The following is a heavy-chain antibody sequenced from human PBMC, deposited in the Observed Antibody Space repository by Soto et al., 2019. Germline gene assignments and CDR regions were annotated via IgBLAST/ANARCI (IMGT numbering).Heavy chain of an antibody. J-gene: IGHJ4*02. Sequence: EVQLVESGGGLVQPGGSLRLSCAASGFTFSSYWMHWVRQAPGKGLVWVSRINSDGSSTSYAYSVTGRFTISRDNAKNTLYLQMNSLRAEDTAVYYCARALTTLRYFDWFPADYFDYWGQGTLVTVSS. CDR3: ARALTTLRYFDWFPADYFDY. CDR1: GFTFSSYW. CDR2: INSDGSST. D-gene: IGHD3-9*01. V-gene: IGHV3-74*01.